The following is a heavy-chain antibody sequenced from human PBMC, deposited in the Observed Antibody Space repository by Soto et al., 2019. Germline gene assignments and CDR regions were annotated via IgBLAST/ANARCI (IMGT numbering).Heavy chain of an antibody. CDR1: GFTFSSYG. CDR3: AKDGCGGDCYSDYYYYGMDV. J-gene: IGHJ6*02. Sequence: GGSLRLSCAASGFTFSSYGMHWDRQAPGKGLEWVAVISYDGSNKYYADSVKGRFTISRDNSKNTLYLQMNSLRAEDTAVYYCAKDGCGGDCYSDYYYYGMDVWGQGTTVTVSS. D-gene: IGHD2-21*02. CDR2: ISYDGSNK. V-gene: IGHV3-30*18.